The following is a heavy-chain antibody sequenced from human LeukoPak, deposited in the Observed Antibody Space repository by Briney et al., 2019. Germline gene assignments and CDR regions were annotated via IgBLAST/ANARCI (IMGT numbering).Heavy chain of an antibody. CDR1: GYTFTSYY. D-gene: IGHD2-2*01. J-gene: IGHJ6*02. V-gene: IGHV1-46*01. Sequence: ASVKVSCKASGYTFTSYYMHWVRQAPGRGLEWMGIINPSGGSTSYAQKFQGRVTMTRDTSTSTVYMELSSLRSEDTAVYYCARDDCSSTSCYVLSLVGMDVWGQGTTVTVSS. CDR3: ARDDCSSTSCYVLSLVGMDV. CDR2: INPSGGST.